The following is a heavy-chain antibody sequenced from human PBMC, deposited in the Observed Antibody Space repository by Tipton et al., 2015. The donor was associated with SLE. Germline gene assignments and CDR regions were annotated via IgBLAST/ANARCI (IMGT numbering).Heavy chain of an antibody. V-gene: IGHV3-30*14. CDR2: ISYDGSNK. D-gene: IGHD2/OR15-2a*01. CDR3: ARVISRAEYFFDS. J-gene: IGHJ4*02. CDR1: GFTFFTYA. Sequence: SLRLSCAASGFTFFTYAMHWVRQAPGKGLEWVAVISYDGSNKYYADSMKGRFTISRDNFKNVLYLQMNSLRVEDTAVYYCARVISRAEYFFDSWGQGTLVPVSS.